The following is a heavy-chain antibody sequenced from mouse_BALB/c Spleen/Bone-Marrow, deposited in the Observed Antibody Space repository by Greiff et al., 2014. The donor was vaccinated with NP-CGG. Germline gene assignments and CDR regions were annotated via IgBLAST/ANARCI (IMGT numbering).Heavy chain of an antibody. Sequence: EVQLQQSGGGLVQPGGSRKLSCAASGFTFSSFGMHWVRQAPEKGLEWVAYISSGSSTVYYADKVMGRFTISRDNPKNTLFLQMTSLRSGDTAMYYCARSGSSSGYFDYWGQGTTLTVSS. J-gene: IGHJ2*01. CDR1: GFTFSSFG. CDR2: ISSGSSTV. D-gene: IGHD1-1*01. CDR3: ARSGSSSGYFDY. V-gene: IGHV5-17*02.